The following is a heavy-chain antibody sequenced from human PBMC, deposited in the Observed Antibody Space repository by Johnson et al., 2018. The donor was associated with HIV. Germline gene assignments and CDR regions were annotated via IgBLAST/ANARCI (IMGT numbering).Heavy chain of an antibody. Sequence: VQLVESGGGVVQPGRSLRLSCVASGFTFRNYGMHWVRQAPGKGLEWVSGISWNSGSIGYADSVKGRFTISRDNAKNSLYLQMNSLRAEDTALYYCASYSSSDAFDIWGQGTMVTVSS. D-gene: IGHD6-6*01. CDR2: ISWNSGSI. CDR3: ASYSSSDAFDI. CDR1: GFTFRNYG. J-gene: IGHJ3*02. V-gene: IGHV3-9*01.